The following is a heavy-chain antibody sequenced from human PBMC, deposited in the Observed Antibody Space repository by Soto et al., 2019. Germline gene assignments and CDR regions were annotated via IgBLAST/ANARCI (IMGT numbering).Heavy chain of an antibody. CDR2: IYTSGTS. V-gene: IGHV4-4*07. Sequence: PSETLSLTCTVSGASISDYYWSWIRQPAGKGLEWIGRIYTSGTSNYNPSLMSRVTMSIDMSKNQISLKLTSVTAADTAMYYCARHRAVAGLDYWGQGTLVTVSP. CDR1: GASISDYY. J-gene: IGHJ4*02. CDR3: ARHRAVAGLDY. D-gene: IGHD6-19*01.